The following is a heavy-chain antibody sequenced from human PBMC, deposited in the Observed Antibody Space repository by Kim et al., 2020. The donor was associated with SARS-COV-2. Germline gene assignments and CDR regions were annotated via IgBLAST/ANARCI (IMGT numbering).Heavy chain of an antibody. J-gene: IGHJ6*02. CDR1: GFTLSSYG. Sequence: GRSLRLSCAASGFTLSSYGMHWVRQAPGKGLEWVAVISYDGSNKNYADSVKGRFTISRDNSKNTLYLQMNSLRAEDTAVYYCAKDLVRGYSYGWSYYYYGMDVWGQGTTVTVSS. D-gene: IGHD5-18*01. CDR2: ISYDGSNK. V-gene: IGHV3-30*18. CDR3: AKDLVRGYSYGWSYYYYGMDV.